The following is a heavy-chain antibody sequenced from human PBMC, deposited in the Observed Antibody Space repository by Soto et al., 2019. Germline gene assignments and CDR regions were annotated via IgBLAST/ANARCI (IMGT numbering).Heavy chain of an antibody. J-gene: IGHJ4*02. Sequence: SETLSLTCSVSGASVSSGSFYWSWIRQPPGKGLEWIGFIYNNETFNYNPSLKSRVTLSVDTSKHQFSLKLSSVTAADTAVYYCARVPLRYSSSHDFDSWGQGALVTVSS. CDR3: ARVPLRYSSSHDFDS. V-gene: IGHV4-61*01. CDR1: GASVSSGSFY. D-gene: IGHD6-19*01. CDR2: IYNNETF.